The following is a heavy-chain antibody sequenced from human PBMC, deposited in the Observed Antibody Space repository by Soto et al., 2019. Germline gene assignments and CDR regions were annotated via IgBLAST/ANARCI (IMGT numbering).Heavy chain of an antibody. CDR2: ISGSGIST. CDR3: AKEPVGPDWYFDL. J-gene: IGHJ2*01. Sequence: DVQLLESGGGLVQPGGSLRLSCAASGLTFRSYAMSWVRQAPGKGQEWVSGISGSGISTHYADSVTGRFTVSRDNSKNTLYLQMNSLRAEDTAVYNCAKEPVGPDWYFDLWGRGTLVTVSS. CDR1: GLTFRSYA. V-gene: IGHV3-23*01.